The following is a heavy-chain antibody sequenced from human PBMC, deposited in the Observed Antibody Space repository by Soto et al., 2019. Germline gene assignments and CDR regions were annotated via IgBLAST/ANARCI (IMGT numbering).Heavy chain of an antibody. V-gene: IGHV3-9*01. CDR2: ISRNSRTL. Sequence: SLRPSCAASGFTFREYAIHWVRHAAGKGLEWVSGISRNSRTLGYADSVKGRFTISRDNAKNSLYLQLNSLRAEDTAFYYCAKAGGPYVWGSLSPNLDFWGQGNLVTVSS. D-gene: IGHD3-16*01. CDR3: AKAGGPYVWGSLSPNLDF. J-gene: IGHJ4*02. CDR1: GFTFREYA.